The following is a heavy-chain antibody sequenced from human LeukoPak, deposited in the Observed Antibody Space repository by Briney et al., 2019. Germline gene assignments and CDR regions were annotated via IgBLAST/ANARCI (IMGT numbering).Heavy chain of an antibody. V-gene: IGHV1-69*13. CDR2: IIPIFGTA. CDR1: GGTFSSYA. D-gene: IGHD5-24*01. CDR3: ARATPGVKDADDAFDI. J-gene: IGHJ3*02. Sequence: GASVKVSCKASGGTFSSYAISWVRQAPGQGLEWMGGIIPIFGTANYAQKFQGRVTITADESTSTAYMELSSLRSEDTAVYYCARATPGVKDADDAFDIWGQGTMVTVSS.